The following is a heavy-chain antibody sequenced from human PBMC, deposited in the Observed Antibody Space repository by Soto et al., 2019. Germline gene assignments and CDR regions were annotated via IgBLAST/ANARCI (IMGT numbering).Heavy chain of an antibody. Sequence: PSETLSLTCTVSGGSISSYYRSWIRQPPGKGLEWIGYIYYSGSTNYNPSLKSRVTISVDTSKNQFSLKLSSVTAADTAVYYCARVRGYGSGSYVAYYYGMDVWGQGTTVTVSS. D-gene: IGHD3-10*01. CDR3: ARVRGYGSGSYVAYYYGMDV. J-gene: IGHJ6*02. V-gene: IGHV4-59*01. CDR2: IYYSGST. CDR1: GGSISSYY.